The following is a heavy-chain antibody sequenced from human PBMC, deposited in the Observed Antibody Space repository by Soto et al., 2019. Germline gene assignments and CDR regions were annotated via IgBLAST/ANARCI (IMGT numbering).Heavy chain of an antibody. J-gene: IGHJ4*02. CDR3: AKSPTVLRFLEWSEPHGTFDY. CDR2: INNDGSNA. V-gene: IGHV3-74*01. D-gene: IGHD3-3*01. Sequence: GGSLRLSCRGSGFTFSNSWMHWVRHTPGRGLVWVSRINNDGSNAAYADSVKGRFTISRDNAKNTLYMYMNFLRVEDTAVYYCAKSPTVLRFLEWSEPHGTFDYWGQGTLVTVSS. CDR1: GFTFSNSW.